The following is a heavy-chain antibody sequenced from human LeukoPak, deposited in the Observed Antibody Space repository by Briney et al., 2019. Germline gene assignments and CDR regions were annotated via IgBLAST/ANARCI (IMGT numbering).Heavy chain of an antibody. CDR3: AKDGEVLRYFDGAFDI. D-gene: IGHD3-9*01. V-gene: IGHV3-30*18. CDR1: GFTFSSYG. CDR2: ISYDGSNK. Sequence: PGGSLRLSCAASGFTFSSYGLHWVRQAPGKGLEWVAVISYDGSNKYYADSVKGRFTISRDNSKNTLYLQMNSLRAEDTAVYYCAKDGEVLRYFDGAFDIWGQGTMVTVSS. J-gene: IGHJ3*02.